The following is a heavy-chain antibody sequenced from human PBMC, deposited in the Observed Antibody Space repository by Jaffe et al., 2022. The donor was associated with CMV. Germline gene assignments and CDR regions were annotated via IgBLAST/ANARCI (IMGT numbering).Heavy chain of an antibody. CDR2: INHSGST. CDR3: ARYSPGDKVRGNYYMDV. J-gene: IGHJ6*03. V-gene: IGHV4-34*01. Sequence: QVQLQQWGAGLLKPSETLSLTCAVYGGSFSGYYWSWIRQPPGKGLEWIGEINHSGSTNYNPSLKSRVTISVDTSKNQFSLKLSSVTAADTAVYYCARYSPGDKVRGNYYMDVWGKGTTVTVSS. CDR1: GGSFSGYY. D-gene: IGHD3-10*01.